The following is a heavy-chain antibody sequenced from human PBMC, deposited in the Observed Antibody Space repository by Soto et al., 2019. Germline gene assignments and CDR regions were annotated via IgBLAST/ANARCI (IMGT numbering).Heavy chain of an antibody. Sequence: PSETLSLTCTVSGGSISSGDYYWSWIRQPPGKGLEWIGYIYYSGSTYYNPSLKSRVTISVDTSKNQFSLKLSSVTAADTAVYYCARDDSSGRNGFDYWGQGTLVTVSS. J-gene: IGHJ4*02. V-gene: IGHV4-30-4*01. CDR2: IYYSGST. CDR3: ARDDSSGRNGFDY. CDR1: GGSISSGDYY. D-gene: IGHD3-22*01.